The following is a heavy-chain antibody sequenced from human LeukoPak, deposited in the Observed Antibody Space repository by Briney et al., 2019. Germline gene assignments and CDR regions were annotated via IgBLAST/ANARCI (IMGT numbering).Heavy chain of an antibody. V-gene: IGHV3-7*01. CDR3: AREGFPPGVLH. CDR1: GFIFSSYW. Sequence: TGGSLRLSCEASGFIFSSYWMSWVRQAPGKGPECVAIIKPDGSDKYYVDSMKGRFTISRDNAKNSLYLQMNSLRAEDTAVYYCAREGFPPGVLHWGQGTLVTVSS. CDR2: IKPDGSDK. J-gene: IGHJ1*01. D-gene: IGHD2-2*01.